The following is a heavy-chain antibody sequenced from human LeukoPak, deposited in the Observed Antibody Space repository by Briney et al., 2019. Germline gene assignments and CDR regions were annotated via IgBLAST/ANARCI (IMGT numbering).Heavy chain of an antibody. CDR2: IYYSGST. V-gene: IGHV4-59*01. D-gene: IGHD6-19*01. J-gene: IGHJ5*02. CDR1: GGSISSYY. Sequence: SETLSLTCTVSGGSISSYYWSWIRQPPGKGPEWIGYIYYSGSTNYNPSLKSRVTISVDTSKNQFSLKLSSVTAADTAVYYCARVYISAVAGTGWFDPWGQGTLVTVSS. CDR3: ARVYISAVAGTGWFDP.